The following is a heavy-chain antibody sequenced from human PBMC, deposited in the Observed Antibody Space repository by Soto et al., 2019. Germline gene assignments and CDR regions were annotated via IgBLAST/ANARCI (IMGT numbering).Heavy chain of an antibody. Sequence: GESLKIACKGSGYSFTSYWIGWVREMLGKGLECMGIIYPAESDTRHSPSFPGQVTISADKSTSTAYLQWSSLKASDTAMYYCALHEIRWANYYGMDVWGQGTTVTVSS. D-gene: IGHD1-26*01. CDR3: ALHEIRWANYYGMDV. J-gene: IGHJ6*02. V-gene: IGHV5-51*01. CDR1: GYSFTSYW. CDR2: IYPAESDT.